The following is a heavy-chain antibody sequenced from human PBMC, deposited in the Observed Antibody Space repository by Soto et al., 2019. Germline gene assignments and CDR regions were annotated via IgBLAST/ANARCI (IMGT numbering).Heavy chain of an antibody. Sequence: EVQLVESGGGLVQPGGSLRLSGEASEFTFGDYWMSCVRQAPGKGLEWVTNIKQDGSEIYYVDSLKGRFTISRDNARNSLFLQMNRLRAEDTAVYFCARVRTVNYYGMDVCGRGPTVTVSS. CDR1: EFTFGDYW. CDR2: IKQDGSEI. V-gene: IGHV3-7*05. CDR3: ARVRTVNYYGMDV. J-gene: IGHJ6*02.